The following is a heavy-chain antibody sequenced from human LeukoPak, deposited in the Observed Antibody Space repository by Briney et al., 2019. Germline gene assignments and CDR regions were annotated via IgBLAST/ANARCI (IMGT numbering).Heavy chain of an antibody. CDR2: TSGSGDTT. CDR1: RFTFSTYA. J-gene: IGHJ4*02. D-gene: IGHD2-2*01. CDR3: AKSQRNDQQVVQRIDY. V-gene: IGHV3-23*01. Sequence: PGGSLRLSCTASRFTFSTYAMSWVRQAPGKGLEWVSSTSGSGDTTYYTGSVKGRFTISRDNSKNALYLQMSSLRAEDTAVYYCAKSQRNDQQVVQRIDYWGQGTLVTVSS.